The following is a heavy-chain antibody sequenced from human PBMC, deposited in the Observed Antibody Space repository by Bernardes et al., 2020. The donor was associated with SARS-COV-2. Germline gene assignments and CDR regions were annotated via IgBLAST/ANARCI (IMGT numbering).Heavy chain of an antibody. Sequence: SETLSLTCAVYGGSFSGYYWSWIRQPPGKGLEWIGEINHSGSTNYNPSLKSRVTISVDTSKNQFSLKLSSVTAADTAVYYCARHYYYDSRHPTELDVWAFDIWGQGTMVTVSS. CDR1: GGSFSGYY. CDR3: ARHYYYDSRHPTELDVWAFDI. CDR2: INHSGST. V-gene: IGHV4-34*01. D-gene: IGHD3-22*01. J-gene: IGHJ3*02.